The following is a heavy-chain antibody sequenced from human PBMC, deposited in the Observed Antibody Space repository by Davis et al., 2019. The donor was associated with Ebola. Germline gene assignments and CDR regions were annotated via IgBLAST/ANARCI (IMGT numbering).Heavy chain of an antibody. CDR1: GFTFSSYA. Sequence: GESLKISCAASGFTFSSYAMSWLRQAPGKGLEWVSAISGSGGSTYYADSVKGRFTISRDNSKNTLYLQMNSLRAEDTAVYYCAKDRYGSGTDMDVWGKGTTVTVSS. J-gene: IGHJ6*04. CDR3: AKDRYGSGTDMDV. D-gene: IGHD3-10*01. CDR2: ISGSGGST. V-gene: IGHV3-23*01.